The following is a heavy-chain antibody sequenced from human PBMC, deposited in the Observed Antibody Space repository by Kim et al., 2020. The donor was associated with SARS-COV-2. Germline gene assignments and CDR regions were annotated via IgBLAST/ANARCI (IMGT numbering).Heavy chain of an antibody. J-gene: IGHJ6*02. Sequence: SVKVSCKASGGTFSSYAISWVRQAPGQGLEWMGGIIPIFGTANYAQKFQGRVTITADESTSTAYMELSSLGSEDTAVYYCASISSSWRLDYYYGMDVWGQGTTVTVSS. D-gene: IGHD6-13*01. CDR2: IIPIFGTA. CDR3: ASISSSWRLDYYYGMDV. V-gene: IGHV1-69*13. CDR1: GGTFSSYA.